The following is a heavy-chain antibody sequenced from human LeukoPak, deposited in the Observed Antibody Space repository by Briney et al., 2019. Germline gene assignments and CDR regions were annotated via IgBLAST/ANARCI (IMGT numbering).Heavy chain of an antibody. D-gene: IGHD2-8*02. J-gene: IGHJ3*02. Sequence: SVKVSCKASGCTFSSYAISWVRQAPGQGLEWMGGIIPIFGTANYAQRFQGRVTITADESTSTAYMELSSLRSEDTAVYYCARDRPLGVGEYGDAFDIWGQGTMVTVSS. CDR1: GCTFSSYA. V-gene: IGHV1-69*01. CDR3: ARDRPLGVGEYGDAFDI. CDR2: IIPIFGTA.